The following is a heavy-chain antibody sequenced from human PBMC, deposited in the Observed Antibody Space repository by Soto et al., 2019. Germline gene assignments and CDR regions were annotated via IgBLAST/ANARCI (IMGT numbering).Heavy chain of an antibody. D-gene: IGHD6-13*01. CDR2: ISGSGGST. J-gene: IGHJ4*02. CDR3: AKDLGYSSSWYSFDY. CDR1: GFTFSSYA. V-gene: IGHV3-23*01. Sequence: EVQLLESGGGLVQPGGSLRLSCAASGFTFSSYAMSWVRQAPGKGLEWVSAISGSGGSTYYADSVKGRFTISRDNSKNTLYLQMNSLRADDTAVYYCAKDLGYSSSWYSFDYWGQGTLVTVSS.